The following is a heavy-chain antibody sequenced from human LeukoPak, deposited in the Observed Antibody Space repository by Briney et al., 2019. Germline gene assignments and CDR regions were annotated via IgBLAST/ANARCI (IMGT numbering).Heavy chain of an antibody. CDR1: GFTFSSYG. CDR2: IRDDGSNK. CDR3: AKDSAYDILTGRDYYYMDV. D-gene: IGHD3-9*01. Sequence: GGSLRLSCAASGFTFSSYGMHLVRQAPGKGLEWVAFIRDDGSNKYYADSVKGRFTISRDNSKNTLYLQMNSLRAEDTAVYYCAKDSAYDILTGRDYYYMDVWGKGTTVTISS. V-gene: IGHV3-30*02. J-gene: IGHJ6*03.